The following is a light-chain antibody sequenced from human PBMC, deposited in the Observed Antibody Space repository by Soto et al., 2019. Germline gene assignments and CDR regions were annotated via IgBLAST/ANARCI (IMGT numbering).Light chain of an antibody. J-gene: IGLJ1*01. Sequence: QSALTQPASVSGSPGQSITISCTGTSSDVGGYNYVSWYQQHPGKAPKLVIYEVSYRPSGVSDRFSGSKSGNTASLTISGLQPEDEADYYCSSYSSSSIPHVFGTGTKLTVL. V-gene: IGLV2-14*01. CDR1: SSDVGGYNY. CDR2: EVS. CDR3: SSYSSSSIPHV.